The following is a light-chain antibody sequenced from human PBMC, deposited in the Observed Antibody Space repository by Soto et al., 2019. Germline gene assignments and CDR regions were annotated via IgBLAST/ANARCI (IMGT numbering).Light chain of an antibody. V-gene: IGLV2-8*01. Sequence: ALTQPPCASGSRGQSVTISCTGTNSDVGSYNYVSWYQQHPGKAPKLMIYEVSKRPSGVPDRFSGSKSGNPASLTVSGLQAEDEADYYCGSYAGSITVFGTGTKVTVL. CDR2: EVS. CDR1: NSDVGSYNY. CDR3: GSYAGSITV. J-gene: IGLJ1*01.